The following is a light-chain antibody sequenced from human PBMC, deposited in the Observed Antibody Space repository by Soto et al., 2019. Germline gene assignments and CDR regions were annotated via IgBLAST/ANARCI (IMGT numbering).Light chain of an antibody. CDR3: QQFHNWPRT. J-gene: IGKJ1*01. CDR1: QSISGN. CDR2: DAS. V-gene: IGKV3-15*01. Sequence: EIVMTQSPATLSVSPGERATLSCRASQSISGNLAWYQQKPGQAPRLLIYDASTRATGIPARFSGSGSGTEFTRAISSLQSEDFAVYYCQQFHNWPRTFGQGTKVEI.